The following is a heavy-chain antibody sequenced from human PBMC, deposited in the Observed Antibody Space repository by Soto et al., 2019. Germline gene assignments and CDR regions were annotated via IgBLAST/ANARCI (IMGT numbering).Heavy chain of an antibody. J-gene: IGHJ4*02. D-gene: IGHD5-12*01. CDR2: IYYSGST. CDR1: GGSISSGHYY. V-gene: IGHV4-30-4*01. CDR3: ARVKATLYRHYYFDY. Sequence: SATLALTGTVSGGSISSGHYYWIWILQPPGKGLEWIGYIYYSGSTYYNPSLKSRVTISVDTSKNQFSLKLSSVTAADTAVYFCARVKATLYRHYYFDYWGQGTPVTSP.